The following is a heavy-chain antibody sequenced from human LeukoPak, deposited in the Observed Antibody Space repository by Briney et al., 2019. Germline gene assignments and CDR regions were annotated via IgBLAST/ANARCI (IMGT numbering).Heavy chain of an antibody. V-gene: IGHV3-48*04. J-gene: IGHJ4*02. D-gene: IGHD3-10*01. CDR1: GFTFSSYA. CDR2: ISSSSSTI. CDR3: ARGRMVWFGELSDFDY. Sequence: GGSLRLSCAASGFTFSSYAMNWVRQAPGKGLEWVSYISSSSSTIYYADSVKGRFTISRDNAKNSLYLQMNSLRAEDTAVYYCARGRMVWFGELSDFDYWGQGTLVTVSS.